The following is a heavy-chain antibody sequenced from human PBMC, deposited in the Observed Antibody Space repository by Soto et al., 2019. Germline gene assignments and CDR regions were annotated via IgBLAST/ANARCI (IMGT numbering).Heavy chain of an antibody. CDR3: ASPTEIQLWYRFDY. CDR1: GGTFSSYT. D-gene: IGHD5-18*01. J-gene: IGHJ4*02. CDR2: IIPILGIA. Sequence: GASVKVSCKASGGTFSSYTISWVRQAPGQGLEWMGRIIPILGIANYAQKFQGRVTITADKSTSTAYMELSSLRSEDTAVYYCASPTEIQLWYRFDYWGQGTLVTVSS. V-gene: IGHV1-69*02.